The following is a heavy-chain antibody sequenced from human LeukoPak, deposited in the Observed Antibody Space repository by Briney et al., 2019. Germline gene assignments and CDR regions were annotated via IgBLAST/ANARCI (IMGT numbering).Heavy chain of an antibody. CDR3: ARAAHLRVGKVATTLSHFDY. CDR2: LNPFSGAT. J-gene: IGHJ4*02. Sequence: ASVKVSCKASGYTFTSYYMHWVRQAPGQGLEWLGILNPFSGATSYAQKFEGRVTMTRDTSTTTVNMDLTSLRSEDTAVYYCARAAHLRVGKVATTLSHFDYWGQGTLVTVSS. CDR1: GYTFTSYY. D-gene: IGHD5-12*01. V-gene: IGHV1-46*01.